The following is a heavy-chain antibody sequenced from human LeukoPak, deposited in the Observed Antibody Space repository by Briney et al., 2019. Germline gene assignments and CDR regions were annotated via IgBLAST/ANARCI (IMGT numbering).Heavy chain of an antibody. CDR1: GFTFSTYT. J-gene: IGHJ4*02. Sequence: GGSLRLSCAASGFTFSTYTMAWVRQAPGGGLEWVSGIGGDGGGGTYYADSVKGRFTISRDNSKNTLYLQMNSLRAEDTAVYYCAKRYDFWSGYSGEWGTNYYFDYWGQGTLVTVSS. V-gene: IGHV3-23*01. D-gene: IGHD3-3*01. CDR3: AKRYDFWSGYSGEWGTNYYFDY. CDR2: IGGDGGGGT.